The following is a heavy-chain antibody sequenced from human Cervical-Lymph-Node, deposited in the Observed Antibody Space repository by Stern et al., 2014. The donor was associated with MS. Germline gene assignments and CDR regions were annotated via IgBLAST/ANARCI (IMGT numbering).Heavy chain of an antibody. V-gene: IGHV4-4*07. Sequence: VQLVESGPGLVKPSETLSLTCKISGDSISSYFWSWIRQPAGKGLEWIGRDSTGGSTNYNPSLKSRLTMSIDTSNNHFSLKLTSVTAADTAVYYCARDDVVLGGGKNWFDFWGQGILVTVSS. CDR2: DSTGGST. CDR3: ARDDVVLGGGKNWFDF. J-gene: IGHJ5*01. CDR1: GDSISSYF. D-gene: IGHD2-15*01.